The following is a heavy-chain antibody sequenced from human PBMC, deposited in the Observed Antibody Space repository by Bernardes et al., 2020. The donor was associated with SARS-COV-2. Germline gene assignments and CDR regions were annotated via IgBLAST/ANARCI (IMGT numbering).Heavy chain of an antibody. CDR3: ARAEGVTIFGVVINPYYYYGMDV. V-gene: IGHV1-2*06. CDR1: GYTFTGYY. CDR2: INPNSGGT. J-gene: IGHJ6*02. Sequence: ASVKVSCKASGYTFTGYYMHWVRQAPGQGLEWMGRINPNSGGTNYAHKFQGRVTMTRDTSISTAYMELSRLRSDDTAVYYCARAEGVTIFGVVINPYYYYGMDVWGQATTVTVSS. D-gene: IGHD3-3*01.